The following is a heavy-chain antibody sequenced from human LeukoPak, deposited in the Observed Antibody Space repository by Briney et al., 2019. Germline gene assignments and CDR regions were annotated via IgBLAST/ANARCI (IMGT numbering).Heavy chain of an antibody. J-gene: IGHJ6*02. Sequence: KPSETLFLTCTVSGGSISHYYWSWIRQSPGKGLEWIGYIYYSGTTNYNPSLKSRVTISVDTSRNQFSLQLRSVTAADTAVYYCAREDPQTTVPEGMDVWGQGTTVIVSS. D-gene: IGHD4-17*01. CDR1: GGSISHYY. CDR3: AREDPQTTVPEGMDV. V-gene: IGHV4-59*01. CDR2: IYYSGTT.